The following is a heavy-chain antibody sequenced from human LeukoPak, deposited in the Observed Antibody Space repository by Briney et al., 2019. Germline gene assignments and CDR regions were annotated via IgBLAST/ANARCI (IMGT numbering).Heavy chain of an antibody. CDR3: ARDLVSGGGD. V-gene: IGHV1-18*01. J-gene: IGHJ4*02. CDR1: GYTFTIYC. CDR2: ISAYNGNT. Sequence: ASVNVSYKASGYTFTIYCISWVRQAPGQGREWMGWISAYNGNTNYAQNLQGRVTITTDTSTSTAYMELRSLRSDDTAVYYCARDLVSGGGDWGQGALVTVSS. D-gene: IGHD2-15*01.